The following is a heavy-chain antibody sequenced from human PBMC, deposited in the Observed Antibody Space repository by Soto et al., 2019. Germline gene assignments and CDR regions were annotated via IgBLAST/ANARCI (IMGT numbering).Heavy chain of an antibody. V-gene: IGHV3-23*01. CDR2: ISGSGGST. CDR1: GFTFSSYA. D-gene: IGHD1-20*01. CDR3: AKGYRMSDYYYGMDV. J-gene: IGHJ6*02. Sequence: GGSLRLSCAASGFTFSSYAMSWVRQAPGKGLEWVSAISGSGGSTYNADSGKGRFTISRDNSKNTLYLQMNSLRAEDTAVYYCAKGYRMSDYYYGMDVWGQGTTVTVSS.